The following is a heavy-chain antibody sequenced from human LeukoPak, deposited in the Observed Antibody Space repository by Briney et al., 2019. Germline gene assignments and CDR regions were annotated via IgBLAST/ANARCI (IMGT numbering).Heavy chain of an antibody. Sequence: SGTLSLTCAVSGLSITNNNWWSWVRQPPGKGLEWIGEIHHTGNTNYNPSLRSRIALSVDKSKSQFSLNLTSVTAADTAVYYCAREDFHGSGSYTSYWGQGILVTVSS. D-gene: IGHD3-10*01. CDR1: GLSITNNNW. CDR2: IHHTGNT. V-gene: IGHV4-4*02. J-gene: IGHJ4*02. CDR3: AREDFHGSGSYTSY.